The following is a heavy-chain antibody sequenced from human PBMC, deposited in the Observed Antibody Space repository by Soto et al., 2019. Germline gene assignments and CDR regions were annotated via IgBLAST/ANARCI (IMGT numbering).Heavy chain of an antibody. CDR1: GGSVSSGSYY. D-gene: IGHD4-17*01. Sequence: QVQLQESGPGLVKPSETLSLTCTVSGGSVSSGSYYWSWIRQPPGKGLEWIGYIYYSGSTNYNPSLKSRVTISVDTSKNQFSLKLSSVTAADTAVYYCARFGDSSDPWGQGTLVTVSS. CDR3: ARFGDSSDP. V-gene: IGHV4-61*01. J-gene: IGHJ5*02. CDR2: IYYSGST.